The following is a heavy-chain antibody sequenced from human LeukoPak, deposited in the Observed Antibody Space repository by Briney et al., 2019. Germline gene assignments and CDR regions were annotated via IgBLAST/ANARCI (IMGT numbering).Heavy chain of an antibody. J-gene: IGHJ6*02. D-gene: IGHD2-15*01. Sequence: GESLKISCKGSGYSFTSYWIGWVRQMPGKGLEWMGIIYPGDSDTRYSPSFQGQVTISADKSISTAYLQWSSLRASDTAMYYCAGGSLDYYYGMDVWGQGTTVTVSS. CDR1: GYSFTSYW. V-gene: IGHV5-51*01. CDR2: IYPGDSDT. CDR3: AGGSLDYYYGMDV.